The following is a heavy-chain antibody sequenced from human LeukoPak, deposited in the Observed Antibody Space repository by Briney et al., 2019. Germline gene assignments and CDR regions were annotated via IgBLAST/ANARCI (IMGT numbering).Heavy chain of an antibody. J-gene: IGHJ5*02. CDR2: ISSSGSTI. CDR1: GFTFSSYE. D-gene: IGHD3/OR15-3a*01. Sequence: PGGSLRLSCAASGFTFSSYEMNWVRQAPGKGLEWVSYISSSGSTIYYADSVKGRFTISRDNAKNSLYLQMNSLRAEDTAVYYCARAMAPWTGGNWFDPWGQGTLVTVSS. CDR3: ARAMAPWTGGNWFDP. V-gene: IGHV3-48*03.